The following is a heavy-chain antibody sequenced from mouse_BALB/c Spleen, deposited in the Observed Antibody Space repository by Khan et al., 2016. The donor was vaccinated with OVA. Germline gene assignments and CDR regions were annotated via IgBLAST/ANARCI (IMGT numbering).Heavy chain of an antibody. CDR1: GFSLSTSGMG. V-gene: IGHV8-12*01. Sequence: QVTLKESGPGILQPSQTLSLTFSFSGFSLSTSGMGLSWIRHPSGKGLQWLAPIYWDYEKRYNPSLTSLLTVSKDTSRNQVFIKITKGDAVDTARYYCGRRRGGYLEYGGQGCTLKASA. J-gene: IGHJ2*01. CDR3: GRRRGGYLEY. CDR2: IYWDYEK.